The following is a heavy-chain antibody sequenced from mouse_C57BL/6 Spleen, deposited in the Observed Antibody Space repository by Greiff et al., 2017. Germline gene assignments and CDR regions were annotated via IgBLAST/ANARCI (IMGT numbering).Heavy chain of an antibody. D-gene: IGHD3-3*01. CDR2: ISYDGSN. J-gene: IGHJ4*01. CDR1: GYSITGGYY. Sequence: ESGPGLVKPSQSLSLTCSVTGYSITGGYYWNWIRQFPGNKLEWMGYISYDGSNNYNPSLKNRISITRDTSKNQFFLKLNSVTTEDTATYYCAREGTFYAMDYWGQGTSVTVSS. CDR3: AREGTFYAMDY. V-gene: IGHV3-6*01.